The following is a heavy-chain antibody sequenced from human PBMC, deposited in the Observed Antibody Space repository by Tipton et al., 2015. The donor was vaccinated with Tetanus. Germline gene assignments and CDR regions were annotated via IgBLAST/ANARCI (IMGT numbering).Heavy chain of an antibody. CDR1: GYIFTGYF. CDR2: INPNTDET. D-gene: IGHD2-2*01. CDR3: TRGSSRQLPFDK. J-gene: IGHJ4*02. Sequence: QLVQSGAEVKQPGASVKVSCKASGYIFTGYFIHWVRQAPGKGLEWMGWINPNTDETNFAQKFQGRVTMTRDKSTSTAFMELRGLRSDDTAVYFCTRGSSRQLPFDKWGQGSLIRVS. V-gene: IGHV1-2*02.